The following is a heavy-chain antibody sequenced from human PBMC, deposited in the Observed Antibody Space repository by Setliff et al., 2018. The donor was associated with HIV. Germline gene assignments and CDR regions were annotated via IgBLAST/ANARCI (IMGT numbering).Heavy chain of an antibody. V-gene: IGHV4-31*03. Sequence: PSETLSLTCTVSGDSIRSGHSYWSWIRQQPGKGLEWIGYIYYTGDSDYNPSLKSRLTLSVDTSKNQFSLNLRSVTAADTAVYYCARVVRQVPASYYYYYYMDVWGKGTTVTVSS. J-gene: IGHJ6*03. CDR2: IYYTGDS. D-gene: IGHD2-2*01. CDR1: GDSIRSGHSY. CDR3: ARVVRQVPASYYYYYYMDV.